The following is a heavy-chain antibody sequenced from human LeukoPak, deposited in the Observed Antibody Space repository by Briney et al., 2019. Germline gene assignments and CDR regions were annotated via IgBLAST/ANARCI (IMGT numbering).Heavy chain of an antibody. CDR2: ISYDGSNK. Sequence: GGSLRLSCAASGFTFSSYAMHWVRQAPGKGLEWVAVISYDGSNKYYADSVKGRFTISRDNSKNTLYLQMNSLRAEDTAVYYCARGRGSGKTWFDPWGQGTLVTVSS. D-gene: IGHD3-10*01. J-gene: IGHJ5*02. V-gene: IGHV3-30*04. CDR3: ARGRGSGKTWFDP. CDR1: GFTFSSYA.